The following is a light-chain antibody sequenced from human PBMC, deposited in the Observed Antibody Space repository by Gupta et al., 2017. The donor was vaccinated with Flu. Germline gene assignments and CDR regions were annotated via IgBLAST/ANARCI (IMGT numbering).Light chain of an antibody. CDR2: EVN. Sequence: QSALTQPASVSGSPGQSITISCTGTSSDVGRYNYVSWYQHHPGKAPKLRMYEVNNRPSGISNRFSASKSGNTASLTISGLQAEDEADDYCSSYTSSRTWVFGGGTSLTVL. V-gene: IGLV2-14*01. CDR3: SSYTSSRTWV. J-gene: IGLJ3*02. CDR1: SSDVGRYNY.